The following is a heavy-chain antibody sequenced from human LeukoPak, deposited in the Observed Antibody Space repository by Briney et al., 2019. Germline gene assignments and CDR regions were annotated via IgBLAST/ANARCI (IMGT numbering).Heavy chain of an antibody. D-gene: IGHD2-15*01. CDR2: IYRGDGSST. V-gene: IGHV3-66*01. CDR1: GFAVSANY. Sequence: GGSLRLSCAASGFAVSANYMSWVRQAPGKGLEWVSVIYRGDGSSTYYADSVKGRFTISRDNAKNTLYLQMNSLRAEDTAVYYCARDGDCGGGSCYSDGSYYYGMDVWGQGTTVTVSS. CDR3: ARDGDCGGGSCYSDGSYYYGMDV. J-gene: IGHJ6*02.